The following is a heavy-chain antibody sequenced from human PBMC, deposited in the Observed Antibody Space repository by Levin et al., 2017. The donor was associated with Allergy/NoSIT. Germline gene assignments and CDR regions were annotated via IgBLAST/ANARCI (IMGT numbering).Heavy chain of an antibody. Sequence: PSETLSLTCTVSGGSISSYYWSWIRQPAGKGLEWIGRIYTSGSTNYNPSLKSRVTMSVDTSKNQFSLKLSSVTAADTAVYYCARDRFPGYDSSFRYFDLWGRGTLVTVSS. D-gene: IGHD3-22*01. CDR1: GGSISSYY. CDR2: IYTSGST. CDR3: ARDRFPGYDSSFRYFDL. V-gene: IGHV4-4*07. J-gene: IGHJ2*01.